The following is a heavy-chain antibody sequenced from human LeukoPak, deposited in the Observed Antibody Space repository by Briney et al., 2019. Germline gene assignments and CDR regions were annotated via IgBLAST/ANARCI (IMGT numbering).Heavy chain of an antibody. J-gene: IGHJ4*02. D-gene: IGHD1-26*01. V-gene: IGHV1-18*01. CDR3: ARGGALTSFDS. Sequence: ASVKVSCKASGFPFSTYGFSWVGQAPGQGLEWMGWISAYNGKTNYAQKFQGRVTMTTDTSTTTVYMDLRSLRSDDTAVYFCARGGALTSFDSWGQGTLITVSS. CDR1: GFPFSTYG. CDR2: ISAYNGKT.